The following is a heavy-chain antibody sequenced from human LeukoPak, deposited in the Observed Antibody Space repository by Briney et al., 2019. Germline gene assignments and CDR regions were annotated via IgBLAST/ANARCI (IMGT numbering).Heavy chain of an antibody. D-gene: IGHD3-10*01. CDR2: IYPGDSDT. V-gene: IGHV5-51*01. Sequence: GESLKISCKGSGYSFTSYWIAWVRQMPGKGLECMGIIYPGDSDTRYSPSFQGQVTISADKSISTAYVQWNSLKASDTAMHYCARRGSGSSIDYWGQGTLVTVSS. J-gene: IGHJ4*02. CDR1: GYSFTSYW. CDR3: ARRGSGSSIDY.